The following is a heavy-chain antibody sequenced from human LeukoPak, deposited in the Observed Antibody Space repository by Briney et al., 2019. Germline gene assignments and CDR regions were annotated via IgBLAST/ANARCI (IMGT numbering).Heavy chain of an antibody. J-gene: IGHJ4*02. CDR1: GYTFTSYG. Sequence: ASVKVSCKASGYTFTSYGISWVRQAPGQGLEWMGWISSYNGDTNYAQKFQGRVTLTTDTSTSTVHMELRSLRSDDTAVYYCAREGCSGYYPRFWGQGTLVTVSS. CDR3: AREGCSGYYPRF. CDR2: ISSYNGDT. V-gene: IGHV1-18*01. D-gene: IGHD3-22*01.